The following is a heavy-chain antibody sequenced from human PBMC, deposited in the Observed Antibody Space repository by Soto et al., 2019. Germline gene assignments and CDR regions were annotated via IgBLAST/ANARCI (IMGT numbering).Heavy chain of an antibody. CDR1: GFTFDDYS. CDR3: AKDQERGQDDYYYYMEG. V-gene: IGHV3-9*01. Sequence: EVQLVASGGGLVQPGRSLRLSCAASGFTFDDYSMHWVRQAPGTGLEWVSGISWNSGAIGYAASVKGRFTISRDNAKNSLYLQLNSLRDEDTALSYCAKDQERGQDDYYYYMEGWGKGTTVTVSS. J-gene: IGHJ6*03. CDR2: ISWNSGAI. D-gene: IGHD3-10*01.